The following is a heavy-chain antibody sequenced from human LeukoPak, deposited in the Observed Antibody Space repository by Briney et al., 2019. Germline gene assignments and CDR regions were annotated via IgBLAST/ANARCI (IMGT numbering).Heavy chain of an antibody. CDR2: INHSGST. D-gene: IGHD3-9*01. Sequence: KTSETLSLTCAVYGGSFSGYYWSWIRQPPGKGLEWIGEINHSGSTNYNPSLKSRVTISVDTSKNQFSLKLSSVTAADTAVYYCNLATIFSPDDAFDIWGQGIMVTVSS. J-gene: IGHJ3*02. CDR1: GGSFSGYY. V-gene: IGHV4-34*03. CDR3: NLATIFSPDDAFDI.